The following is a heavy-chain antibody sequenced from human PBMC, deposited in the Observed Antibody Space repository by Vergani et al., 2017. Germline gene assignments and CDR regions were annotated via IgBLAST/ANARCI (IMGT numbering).Heavy chain of an antibody. Sequence: QMQLVQSGPEVKKPGTSVKVSCKASGFTFTSSAVQWVRQARGQRLEWIGWIVVGSGNTNYAQKFQERVTITRDMSTSTAYMELSSLRSEDTAVYYCAAGGIAAPYPHFDYWGQGTLVTVSS. CDR3: AAGGIAAPYPHFDY. J-gene: IGHJ4*02. V-gene: IGHV1-58*01. CDR1: GFTFTSSA. CDR2: IVVGSGNT. D-gene: IGHD6-6*01.